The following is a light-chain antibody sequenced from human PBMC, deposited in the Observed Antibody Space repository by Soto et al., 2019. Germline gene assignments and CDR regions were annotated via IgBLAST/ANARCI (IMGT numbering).Light chain of an antibody. CDR2: GAS. CDR3: QQYGSSPWT. V-gene: IGKV3-20*01. Sequence: EIVLTQSPGTPSLSPGEKNTLSCRARQSVSSSYLAWYQQKLGQAPRLLIYGASSRATGIPDRFSGGGSGTDFTLTISRLEPEDFAVYYCQQYGSSPWTFGQGTKVDIK. J-gene: IGKJ1*01. CDR1: QSVSSSY.